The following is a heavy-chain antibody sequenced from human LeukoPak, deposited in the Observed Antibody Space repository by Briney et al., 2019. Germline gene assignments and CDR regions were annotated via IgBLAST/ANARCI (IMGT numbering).Heavy chain of an antibody. J-gene: IGHJ3*02. CDR2: IRYDGSNK. V-gene: IGHV3-30*02. CDR1: GFTFSTYG. D-gene: IGHD6-19*01. CDR3: AKESSSGWHDAFDI. Sequence: GGSLRLSCAASGFTFSTYGMYWVRQAPGKGLEWVAFIRYDGSNKYYAESVKGRLTISRDTSKSTLYLQMNSLRVDDTAVYYCAKESSSGWHDAFDIWGQGTMVTVSS.